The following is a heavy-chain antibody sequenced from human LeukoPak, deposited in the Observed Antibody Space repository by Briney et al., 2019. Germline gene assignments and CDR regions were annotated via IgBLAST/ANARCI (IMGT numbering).Heavy chain of an antibody. V-gene: IGHV3-30*04. CDR1: GFTFSSYA. CDR2: ISYGGSNK. J-gene: IGHJ4*02. Sequence: PGRSLRLSCAASGFTFSSYAMHWVRQAPGKGLEWVAVISYGGSNKYYADSVKGRFTISRDNSKNTLYLQMNSLRAEDTAVYYCARSGSTGTWVAFDYWGQGTLVTVSS. CDR3: ARSGSTGTWVAFDY. D-gene: IGHD4-17*01.